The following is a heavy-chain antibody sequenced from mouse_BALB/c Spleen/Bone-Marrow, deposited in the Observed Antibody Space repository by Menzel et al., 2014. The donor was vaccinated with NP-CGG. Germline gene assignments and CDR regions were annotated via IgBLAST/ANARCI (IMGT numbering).Heavy chain of an antibody. CDR2: IDPANGNT. CDR3: VYGRDWYFDV. D-gene: IGHD1-1*01. CDR1: GFNIKDTY. Sequence: VQLKESGAELVKPGASVKLSCTASGFNIKDTYMHWVKERPEQGLEWIGRIDPANGNTKYDPKFQGKATITADTSSNTAYLQLSSPTSEDTAVYYCVYGRDWYFDVWGAGTTVTVSS. V-gene: IGHV14-3*02. J-gene: IGHJ1*01.